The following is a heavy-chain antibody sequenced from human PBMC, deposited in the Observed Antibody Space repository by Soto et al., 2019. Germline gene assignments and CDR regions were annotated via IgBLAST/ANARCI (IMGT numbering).Heavy chain of an antibody. CDR1: GGSFSGYY. CDR3: ARGLGYCSSTSRSGNFDY. J-gene: IGHJ4*02. Sequence: SETLSLTCAVYGGSFSGYYWSWIRQPPGKGLEWIGEINHGGSTNYNPSLKSRVTISVDTSKNQFSLKLSSVTAADTAVYYCARGLGYCSSTSRSGNFDYWGQGTLVTVSS. V-gene: IGHV4-34*01. D-gene: IGHD2-2*01. CDR2: INHGGST.